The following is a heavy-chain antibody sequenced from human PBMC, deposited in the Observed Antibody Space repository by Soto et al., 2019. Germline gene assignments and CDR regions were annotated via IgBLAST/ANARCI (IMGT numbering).Heavy chain of an antibody. CDR2: VRRSGGSA. J-gene: IGHJ4*02. V-gene: IGHV3-23*01. CDR1: GFIFSDYA. CDR3: TRVRGSLLQEYHLDN. D-gene: IGHD2-2*01. Sequence: EVQLLESGGSLVQPGAGESLRLSCSASGFIFSDYAMSWVRQAPGKGLEWVSTVRRSGGSATYAASVRGRFTISRDNSKNRLYVQMSSLRADDAAIYYCTRVRGSLLQEYHLDNWGQGTLVTVSS.